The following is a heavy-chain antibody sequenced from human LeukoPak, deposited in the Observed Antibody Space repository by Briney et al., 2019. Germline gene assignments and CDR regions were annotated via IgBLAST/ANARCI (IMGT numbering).Heavy chain of an antibody. CDR2: IYYSGST. D-gene: IGHD6-19*01. J-gene: IGHJ4*02. Sequence: SETLSLTCTVSGGSISSSSYYWGWIRQPPGKGLEWIGSIYYSGSTYYNPSLKSRVTISVDTSKNQFSLKPSSVTAADTAVYYCARLEAVAGTLIDYWGQGTLVTVSS. V-gene: IGHV4-39*01. CDR1: GGSISSSSYY. CDR3: ARLEAVAGTLIDY.